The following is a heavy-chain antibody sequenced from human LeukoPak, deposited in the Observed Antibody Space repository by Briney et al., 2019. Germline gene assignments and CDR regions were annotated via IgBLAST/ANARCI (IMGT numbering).Heavy chain of an antibody. V-gene: IGHV3-21*01. CDR2: ISSSSSYI. J-gene: IGHJ4*02. Sequence: PGGSLRLSCAASGFTFSSYSMNWVRQAPGKGLEWVSSISSSSSYIYYADSVKGRFTISRDNAKNSLYLHMHSLRAEDTAVYYCASWGGLVPAAPYYDYWGQGTLVTVSS. CDR3: ASWGGLVPAAPYYDY. CDR1: GFTFSSYS. D-gene: IGHD2-2*01.